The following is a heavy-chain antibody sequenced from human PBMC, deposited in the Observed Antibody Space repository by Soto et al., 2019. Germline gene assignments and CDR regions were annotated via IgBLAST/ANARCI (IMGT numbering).Heavy chain of an antibody. CDR2: IYSGGST. D-gene: IGHD5-12*01. Sequence: EVQLVESGGGLVQPGGSLRLSCAASGFTVSSNYMSWVRQAPGKGLEWVSVIYSGGSTYYTDSVKGRFTISRHISKNTLYLQMNSLRGDDTAVYYCARVRVGYISSSYAKRFDYWGQGTLVTVSS. V-gene: IGHV3-53*04. CDR3: ARVRVGYISSSYAKRFDY. CDR1: GFTVSSNY. J-gene: IGHJ4*02.